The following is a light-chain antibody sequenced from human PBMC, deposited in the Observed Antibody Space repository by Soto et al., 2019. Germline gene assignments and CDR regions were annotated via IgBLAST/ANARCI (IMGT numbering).Light chain of an antibody. Sequence: DIQMTQSPSSLSASVGDRVTITCQASQDISNYLNWYQQKPGKAPKLLIYEASILQRGVPSRFSGSNSGTDFTLTISSLQAEDVAVYYCQQYYSTPRTFGHGTKVDIK. CDR2: EAS. CDR1: QDISNY. V-gene: IGKV1-33*01. CDR3: QQYYSTPRT. J-gene: IGKJ1*01.